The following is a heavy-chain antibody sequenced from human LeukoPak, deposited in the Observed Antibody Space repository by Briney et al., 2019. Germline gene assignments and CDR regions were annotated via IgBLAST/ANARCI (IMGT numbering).Heavy chain of an antibody. CDR3: AREPRSRWLDY. J-gene: IGHJ4*02. Sequence: GGSLRLSCAASGFTFDDYAMHWVRQAPGKGLEWVSGISWNSGSIGYADSVKGRFTISRDNAKNSLYLQMNSLRAEDTAVYYCAREPRSRWLDYWGQGTLVTVSS. CDR2: ISWNSGSI. CDR1: GFTFDDYA. D-gene: IGHD5-24*01. V-gene: IGHV3-9*01.